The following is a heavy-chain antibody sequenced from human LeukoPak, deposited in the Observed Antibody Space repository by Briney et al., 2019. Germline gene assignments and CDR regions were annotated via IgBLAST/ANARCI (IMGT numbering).Heavy chain of an antibody. Sequence: SETLSLTCTVSGYSISSGYYWGWIRQPPGKGLEWIGSIYHSGSTYYNPSLKSRVTISVDTSKNQFSLKLSSVTAADTAVYYCARMMGYYDSSGYYPFDYWGQGTLVTVSS. CDR2: IYHSGST. CDR3: ARMMGYYDSSGYYPFDY. J-gene: IGHJ4*02. V-gene: IGHV4-38-2*02. CDR1: GYSISSGYY. D-gene: IGHD3-22*01.